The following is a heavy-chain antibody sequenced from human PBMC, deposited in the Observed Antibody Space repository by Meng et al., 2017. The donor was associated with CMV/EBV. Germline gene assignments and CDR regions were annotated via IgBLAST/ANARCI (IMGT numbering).Heavy chain of an antibody. D-gene: IGHD3-3*01. Sequence: GSLRLSCTVSGGSVSSGSYYWSWIRQPPGTGLEWIGYIYYSGSTNYNPSLKSRVTISVDTSKNQFSLKLSSVTAADTAVYYCAGFLEWLVDENAFDIWGQGTMVTVSS. CDR1: GGSVSSGSYY. J-gene: IGHJ3*02. V-gene: IGHV4-61*01. CDR2: IYYSGST. CDR3: AGFLEWLVDENAFDI.